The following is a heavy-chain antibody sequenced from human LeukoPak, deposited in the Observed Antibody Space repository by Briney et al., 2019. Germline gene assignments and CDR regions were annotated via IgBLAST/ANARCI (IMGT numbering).Heavy chain of an antibody. Sequence: ASVKVSCKTSGFTFTDYGINWVRQARGQGLEWMGWISAYNGNTNHAQNLQDRLSMTTDTATRTAYMYLRSLRSDDTAVYYCARDVGGVITAAGASDFWGQGTLVTVSS. D-gene: IGHD6-13*01. CDR2: ISAYNGNT. J-gene: IGHJ4*02. CDR1: GFTFTDYG. V-gene: IGHV1-18*01. CDR3: ARDVGGVITAAGASDF.